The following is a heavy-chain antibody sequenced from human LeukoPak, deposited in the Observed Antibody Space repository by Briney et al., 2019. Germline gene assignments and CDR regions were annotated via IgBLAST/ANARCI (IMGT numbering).Heavy chain of an antibody. J-gene: IGHJ5*02. CDR1: GFSIRTFW. V-gene: IGHV3-7*01. CDR2: IRGDESRL. D-gene: IGHD3-10*01. Sequence: GGSLRLSCVASGFSIRTFWMTWVRQAPGKGLEWVANIRGDESRLYYVDSVKGRFTISRDNAKNSLYLQMNSLRAEDTAVYYCARDRFGESSFDPWGQGTLVTVSS. CDR3: ARDRFGESSFDP.